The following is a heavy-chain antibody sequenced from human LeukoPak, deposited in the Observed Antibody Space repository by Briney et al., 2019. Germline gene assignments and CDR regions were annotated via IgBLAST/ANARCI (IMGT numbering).Heavy chain of an antibody. Sequence: GASVKVSCKASGGTFYSYAISWVRQAPGQGLEWMGGIVPIFGTANYAQKFQGRVTITTDESTSTAYMELSSLRSEDTAVYYCAYTTRGHLSYYYYYMDVWGKGTTVTVSS. CDR1: GGTFYSYA. V-gene: IGHV1-69*05. J-gene: IGHJ6*03. CDR3: AYTTRGHLSYYYYYMDV. D-gene: IGHD2-2*02. CDR2: IVPIFGTA.